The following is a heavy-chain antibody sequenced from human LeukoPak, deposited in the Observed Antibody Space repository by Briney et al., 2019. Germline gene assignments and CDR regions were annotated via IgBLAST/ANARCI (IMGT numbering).Heavy chain of an antibody. V-gene: IGHV3-30-3*01. CDR3: ARASITIFRVIINNMDV. J-gene: IGHJ6*03. CDR1: GFSFSSYA. Sequence: GGSLRLSCAASGFSFSSYAMHWVRQAPGKGLEWVAVISNDGSNKYYADSVKGRFTISRENSKNTLNLQMNSLRAEDTAVYYCARASITIFRVIINNMDVWGKGTTVTVS. D-gene: IGHD3-3*01. CDR2: ISNDGSNK.